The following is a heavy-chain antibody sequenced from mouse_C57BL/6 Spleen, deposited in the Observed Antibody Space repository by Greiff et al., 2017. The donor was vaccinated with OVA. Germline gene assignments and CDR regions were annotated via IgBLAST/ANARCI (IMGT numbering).Heavy chain of an antibody. Sequence: QVQLQQSGAELVRPGASVTLSCKASGYTFTDYEMHWVKQTPVHGLEWIGAIDPETGGTAYNQKFKGKAILTADKSSSTAYMELRSLTSEDSAVYYCTRSGNYGSSYGYWGQGTTLTVSS. CDR2: IDPETGGT. V-gene: IGHV1-15*01. J-gene: IGHJ2*01. D-gene: IGHD1-1*01. CDR3: TRSGNYGSSYGY. CDR1: GYTFTDYE.